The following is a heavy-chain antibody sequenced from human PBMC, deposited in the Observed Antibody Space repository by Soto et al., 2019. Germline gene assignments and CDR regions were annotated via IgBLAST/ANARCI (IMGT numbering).Heavy chain of an antibody. J-gene: IGHJ4*02. CDR3: AREKITGLFDY. D-gene: IGHD2-8*02. Sequence: SETLSLTCTVSGGSISSGGDYWSWIRQHPGKGLEWIGEINHSGSTNYNPSLKSRVTISVDTSKNQFSLKLTSVTAADTAVYYCAREKITGLFDYWGQGTLVTVPQ. V-gene: IGHV4-34*01. CDR1: GGSISSGGDY. CDR2: INHSGST.